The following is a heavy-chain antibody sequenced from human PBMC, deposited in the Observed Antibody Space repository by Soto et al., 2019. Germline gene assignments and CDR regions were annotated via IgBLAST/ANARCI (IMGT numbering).Heavy chain of an antibody. CDR1: GFTFEDHA. D-gene: IGHD2-21*01. CDR2: INWNGGST. J-gene: IGHJ4*02. Sequence: EVQLVESGGGVSRPGGSLRLSCAASGFTFEDHAMSWVRQAPGKGLEWVSGINWNGGSTVYAASVKGRFTLSRDNAKNSLFLAVKSVRAEDTALYFCARVALVADHFDDWGEGTLVPVSS. CDR3: ARVALVADHFDD. V-gene: IGHV3-20*04.